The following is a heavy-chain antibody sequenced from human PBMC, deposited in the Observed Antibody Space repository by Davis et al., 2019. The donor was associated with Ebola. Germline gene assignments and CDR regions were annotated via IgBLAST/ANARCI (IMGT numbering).Heavy chain of an antibody. Sequence: SVKVSCKASGGTFSSYAISWVRQAPGQGLEWMGGIIPIFGTANYAQKFQGRVTITADESTSTAYMELSSLRSEDTAVYYCARDQRSYYYGAGSYSGDLDYWGQGTLVTVSS. CDR3: ARDQRSYYYGAGSYSGDLDY. V-gene: IGHV1-69*13. CDR1: GGTFSSYA. J-gene: IGHJ4*02. CDR2: IIPIFGTA. D-gene: IGHD3-10*01.